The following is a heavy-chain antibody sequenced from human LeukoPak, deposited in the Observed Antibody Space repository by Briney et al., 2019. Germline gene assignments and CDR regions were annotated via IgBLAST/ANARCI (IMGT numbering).Heavy chain of an antibody. V-gene: IGHV4-59*01. Sequence: PSETLSFTCTVSGGSISSYYWSWIRQPPGKGLEWIGYIYYSGSTNYNPSLKSRVTISVDTSKNQFSLKLSSVTAADTAVYYCARDRFAYYDSSGWNWFDPWGQGTLVTVSS. CDR2: IYYSGST. D-gene: IGHD3-22*01. J-gene: IGHJ5*02. CDR1: GGSISSYY. CDR3: ARDRFAYYDSSGWNWFDP.